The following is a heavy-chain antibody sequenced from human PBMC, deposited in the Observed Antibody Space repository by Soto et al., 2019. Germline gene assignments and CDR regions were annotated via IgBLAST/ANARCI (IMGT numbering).Heavy chain of an antibody. CDR3: ARAPTSSAAPDY. V-gene: IGHV4-34*01. D-gene: IGHD6-13*01. Sequence: SETLSLTCAVYGGSFSGYYWSWIRQPPGKGLEWIGEINHSGSTNYNPSLKSRVTISVDTSKNQFSLKLSSVTAADTAVYYCARAPTSSAAPDYWGQGTLVTVS. CDR1: GGSFSGYY. CDR2: INHSGST. J-gene: IGHJ4*02.